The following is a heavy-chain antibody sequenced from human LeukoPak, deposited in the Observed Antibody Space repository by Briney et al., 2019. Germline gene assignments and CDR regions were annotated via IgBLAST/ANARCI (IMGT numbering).Heavy chain of an antibody. D-gene: IGHD6-19*01. J-gene: IGHJ4*02. V-gene: IGHV1-3*03. CDR2: INAGNGNT. CDR1: GYTFTGNY. CDR3: AREYSSGWYQFDY. Sequence: GASVKVSCKASGYTFTGNYMHWVRQAPGQRLEWMGWINAGNGNTKYSQEFQGRVTITRDTSASTAYMELSSLRSEDMAVYYCAREYSSGWYQFDYWGQGTLVTVSS.